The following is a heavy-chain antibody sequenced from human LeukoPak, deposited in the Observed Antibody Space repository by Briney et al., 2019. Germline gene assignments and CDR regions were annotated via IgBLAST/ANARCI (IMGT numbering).Heavy chain of an antibody. D-gene: IGHD2-2*02. V-gene: IGHV4-34*01. J-gene: IGHJ4*02. CDR2: INHSGST. CDR3: ARGRPNIVVVPAAIRGGRYYFDY. CDR1: GGSFCGYY. Sequence: SETLSLTCAVYGGSFCGYYWSWIRQPPGKGLEWIGEINHSGSTNYNPSLKSRVTISVDTSKNQFSLKLSSVTAADTAVYYCARGRPNIVVVPAAIRGGRYYFDYWGQGTLVTVSS.